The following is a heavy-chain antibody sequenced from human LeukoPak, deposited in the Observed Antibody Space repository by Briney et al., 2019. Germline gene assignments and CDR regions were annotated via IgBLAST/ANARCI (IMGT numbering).Heavy chain of an antibody. CDR2: INHSGST. CDR1: GGSFSGYY. D-gene: IGHD3-9*01. V-gene: IGHV4-34*01. CDR3: ARGRRYFDWLLPNRASMYNWFDP. J-gene: IGHJ5*02. Sequence: SETLSLTCAVYGGSFSGYYWSWIRQPPGKGLEWIGGINHSGSTNYNPSLKSRVTISVDTSKNQFSLKLSSVTAADTAVYYCARGRRYFDWLLPNRASMYNWFDPWGQGTLVTVSS.